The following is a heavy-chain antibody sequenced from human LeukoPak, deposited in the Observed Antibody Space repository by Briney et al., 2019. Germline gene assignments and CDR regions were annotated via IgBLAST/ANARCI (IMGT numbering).Heavy chain of an antibody. J-gene: IGHJ5*02. CDR3: ARDLYDYYFDP. V-gene: IGHV4-59*01. CDR1: GGSISSYY. Sequence: PSETLSLTCTVSGGSISSYYWSWIRLPPGKGLEWIGYIYYTGATYYNPSLKSRVTISLDTSKNQFSLKLRSVTAADTAVYYCARDLYDYYFDPWGQGTLVTVSS. CDR2: IYYTGAT. D-gene: IGHD1-26*01.